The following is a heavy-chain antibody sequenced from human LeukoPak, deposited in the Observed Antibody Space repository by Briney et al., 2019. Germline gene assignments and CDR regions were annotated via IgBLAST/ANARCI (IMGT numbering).Heavy chain of an antibody. CDR3: VRDSGWRHSPFFFDD. CDR1: GYTFTRYS. Sequence: ASVTVSRKASGYTFTRYSINWVRRAPGHGLEWVGWISPSNGDTSYAQKVQDRVTMTTDTSTNTVYMKLRSLRSDDTAMYYCVRDSGWRHSPFFFDDWGQGTLVTVSS. J-gene: IGHJ4*02. CDR2: ISPSNGDT. V-gene: IGHV1-18*04. D-gene: IGHD3-10*01.